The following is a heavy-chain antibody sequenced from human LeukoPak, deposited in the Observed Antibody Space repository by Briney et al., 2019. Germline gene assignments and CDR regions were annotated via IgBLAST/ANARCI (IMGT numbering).Heavy chain of an antibody. CDR2: TYHSGST. Sequence: PSETLSLTCAVSGDSIKNGAYTWRWVRKPRGKGLEWIGDTYHSGSTNYHPSLKSRVTLSVDISKNQFSLNLSSVTAADTAVYWCARQRTVSTTRGFDIWGQGTMVTVSS. CDR1: GDSIKNGAYT. D-gene: IGHD5/OR15-5a*01. CDR3: ARQRTVSTTRGFDI. J-gene: IGHJ3*02. V-gene: IGHV4-30-2*01.